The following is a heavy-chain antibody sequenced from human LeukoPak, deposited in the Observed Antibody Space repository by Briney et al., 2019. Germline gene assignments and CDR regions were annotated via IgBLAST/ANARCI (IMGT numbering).Heavy chain of an antibody. CDR3: AKGRGSYYRAGLDY. V-gene: IGHV3-53*01. J-gene: IGHJ4*02. Sequence: GGSLRLSCAASGFAVSTNYMSWVRQAPGKGLEWVSILYRAGSTYYADSVTGRFTISSDNSKNTLYLQLNSLRTEDTAVYYCAKGRGSYYRAGLDYWGQGTLVTVSS. D-gene: IGHD1-26*01. CDR2: LYRAGST. CDR1: GFAVSTNY.